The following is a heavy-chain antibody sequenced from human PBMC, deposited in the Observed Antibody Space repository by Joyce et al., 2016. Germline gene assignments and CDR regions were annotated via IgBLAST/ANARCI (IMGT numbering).Heavy chain of an antibody. CDR1: GDSFSDTSYY. CDR2: IDNSATT. J-gene: IGHJ6*02. CDR3: ATSLPSRVGGFQFFGLDV. D-gene: IGHD3-10*01. Sequence: HLQESGPGLVKPSETLSLTCTISGDSFSDTSYYWSWIRQPPGKGLEWLGFIDNSATTHYNPSLGGRLSISAGAAKKQFSLRLTSVTSADTAVYYCATSLPSRVGGFQFFGLDVWGQGTTVIVS. V-gene: IGHV4-61*01.